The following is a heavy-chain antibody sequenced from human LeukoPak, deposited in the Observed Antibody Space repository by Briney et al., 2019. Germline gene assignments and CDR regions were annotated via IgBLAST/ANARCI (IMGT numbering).Heavy chain of an antibody. CDR3: ATGEAVAGFDY. Sequence: SETLSLTCSVSGVPISSGSNYWGWIRQPPGKTLEWIGSIYSSGSTYYNPSLKSRVSILIDTAKNHFSRNLSSVTAADTAVYYCATGEAVAGFDYWGQGTMVTVSS. V-gene: IGHV4-39*07. CDR1: GVPISSGSNY. D-gene: IGHD6-19*01. J-gene: IGHJ4*02. CDR2: IYSSGST.